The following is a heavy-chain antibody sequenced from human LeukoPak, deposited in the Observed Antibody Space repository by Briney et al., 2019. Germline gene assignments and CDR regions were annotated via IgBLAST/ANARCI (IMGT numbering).Heavy chain of an antibody. CDR3: ARGYGSGSYYNY. J-gene: IGHJ4*02. Sequence: SETLSLTCAVYSGSFSGYYWSWIRQPPGKELEWIGEINRGGSTNYNPSLKSRVTISVDTSKNQFSLKLTSVTAADTAVHYCARGYGSGSYYNYWGQGTLVTVSS. D-gene: IGHD3-10*01. CDR1: SGSFSGYY. V-gene: IGHV4-34*01. CDR2: INRGGST.